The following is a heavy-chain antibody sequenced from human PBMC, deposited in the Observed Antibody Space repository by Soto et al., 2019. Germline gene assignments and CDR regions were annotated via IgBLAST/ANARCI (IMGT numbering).Heavy chain of an antibody. D-gene: IGHD2-8*01. CDR2: INPSGGST. Sequence: QVQLVQSGAEVKKPGASVKVSCKASGYTFTSYYMHWVRQAPGQGLEWMGIINPSGGSTSYAQKFQGRVTMTRDTSTSTVYMELSSLRSEDTAVYYCARDLVVDCTNGVCSALGFHPYDYYGMDVW. CDR1: GYTFTSYY. CDR3: ARDLVVDCTNGVCSALGFHPYDYYGMDV. J-gene: IGHJ6*01. V-gene: IGHV1-46*01.